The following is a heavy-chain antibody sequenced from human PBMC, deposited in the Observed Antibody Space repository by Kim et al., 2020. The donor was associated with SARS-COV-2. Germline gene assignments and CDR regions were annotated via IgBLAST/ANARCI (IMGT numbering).Heavy chain of an antibody. D-gene: IGHD2-8*01. J-gene: IGHJ4*02. V-gene: IGHV4-59*13. Sequence: SETLSLTCSVSGGSISSYYWSWIRQPPGKGLEWIGYVHYSGSTNYNPSLRSRVTISVDTSKNHFSLKLRSVTAADTAVYYCAREGAILSFDYWGQGTLVTVSS. CDR1: GGSISSYY. CDR3: AREGAILSFDY. CDR2: VHYSGST.